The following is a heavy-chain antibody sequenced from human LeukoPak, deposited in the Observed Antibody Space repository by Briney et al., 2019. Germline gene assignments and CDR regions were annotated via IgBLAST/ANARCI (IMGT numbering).Heavy chain of an antibody. D-gene: IGHD2-2*01. J-gene: IGHJ5*02. V-gene: IGHV4-39*01. CDR3: ARHYLSDGILSTFDP. CDR1: GGSISSSPHY. Sequence: SETPSLTCTVSGGSISSSPHYWGWIRQPPGKGLEWIGTIYYRGSTYSNPSLNSRVTISLDTSKNQFSLRLRSVTAADTALYYCARHYLSDGILSTFDPWGQGTLVTVSS. CDR2: IYYRGST.